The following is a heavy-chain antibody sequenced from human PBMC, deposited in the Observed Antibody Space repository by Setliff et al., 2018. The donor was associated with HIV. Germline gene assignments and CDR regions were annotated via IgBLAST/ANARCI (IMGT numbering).Heavy chain of an antibody. V-gene: IGHV3-21*01. Sequence: GGSLRLSCAASGFSFSQYGMNWVRQAPGKGLEWVSSISSSSSYIYYADSVKGRFTISRDNAKNSLYLQMNSLRAEDTAVYYCARDQMVRGVITAFRDYYYYYGMDVWG. CDR3: ARDQMVRGVITAFRDYYYYYGMDV. J-gene: IGHJ6*02. CDR2: ISSSSSYI. D-gene: IGHD3-10*01. CDR1: GFSFSQYG.